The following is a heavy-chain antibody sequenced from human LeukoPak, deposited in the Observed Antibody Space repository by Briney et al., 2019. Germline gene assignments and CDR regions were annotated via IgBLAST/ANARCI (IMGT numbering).Heavy chain of an antibody. CDR1: GYTFTSYD. D-gene: IGHD3-22*01. CDR3: ARGYPLYYYDSSGYADY. Sequence: ASVKVSCKASGYTFTSYDINWVRQATGQGLEWMGWMNPNSGNTGYAQKFQGRVTMTRNTSISTAYMELSSLRSGDTAVYYCARGYPLYYYDSSGYADYWGQGTLVTVSS. V-gene: IGHV1-8*01. J-gene: IGHJ4*02. CDR2: MNPNSGNT.